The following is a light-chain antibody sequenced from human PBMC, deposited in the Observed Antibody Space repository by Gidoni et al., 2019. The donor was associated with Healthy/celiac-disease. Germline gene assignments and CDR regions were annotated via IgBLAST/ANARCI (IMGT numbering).Light chain of an antibody. CDR1: QSVLYSSNNKNY. J-gene: IGKJ4*01. Sequence: IVMTQSPDSLAVSLGERATINCKSSQSVLYSSNNKNYLAWYQQKPGQPPKLLIYWASTRESGVPDRFSGSGSGTDFTLTISSLQAEDVAVYYCQQYDSTPLTFXGXTKVEIK. V-gene: IGKV4-1*01. CDR3: QQYDSTPLT. CDR2: WAS.